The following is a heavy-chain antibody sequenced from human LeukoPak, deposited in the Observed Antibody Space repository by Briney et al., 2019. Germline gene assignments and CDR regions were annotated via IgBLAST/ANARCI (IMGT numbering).Heavy chain of an antibody. Sequence: ASVKVSCKASGYTFTGYYIHWVRQAPGQGLEWMGWINPNSGGTNYAQKFQGRVTMTRDTSISTAYMELSRLRSDDTAVYYCARAVSLNYDFWSGYESWGQGTLVTVSS. J-gene: IGHJ4*02. CDR2: INPNSGGT. CDR3: ARAVSLNYDFWSGYES. CDR1: GYTFTGYY. D-gene: IGHD3-3*01. V-gene: IGHV1-2*02.